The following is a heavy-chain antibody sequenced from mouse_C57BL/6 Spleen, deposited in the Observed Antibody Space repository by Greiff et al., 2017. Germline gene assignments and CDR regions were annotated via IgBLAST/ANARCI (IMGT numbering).Heavy chain of an antibody. Sequence: QVQLQQPGAELVKPGASVKLSCKASGYTFTSYWMHWVKQRPGQGLEWIGMIHPNSGSTNDNEKFKSKATLTVDKSSSTAYMQLSSLTSEDSAVYYCARYWDEEGYAMDYWGQGTSVTVSS. CDR3: ARYWDEEGYAMDY. CDR1: GYTFTSYW. CDR2: IHPNSGST. J-gene: IGHJ4*01. V-gene: IGHV1-64*01. D-gene: IGHD4-1*01.